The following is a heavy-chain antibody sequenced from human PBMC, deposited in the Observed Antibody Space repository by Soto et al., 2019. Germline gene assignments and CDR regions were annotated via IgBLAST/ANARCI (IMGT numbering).Heavy chain of an antibody. CDR2: IWYDGSNK. D-gene: IGHD5-12*01. V-gene: IGHV3-33*01. J-gene: IGHJ3*02. Sequence: QVQLVESGGGVVQPGRSLRLSCAASGFTFSSYGMHWVRQAPGKGLEWVAVIWYDGSNKYYADSVKGRFTISRDNSKNTLYLQMNSLRAEDTAVYYCARIDIVATIAGAFDIWGQGTMVTVSS. CDR3: ARIDIVATIAGAFDI. CDR1: GFTFSSYG.